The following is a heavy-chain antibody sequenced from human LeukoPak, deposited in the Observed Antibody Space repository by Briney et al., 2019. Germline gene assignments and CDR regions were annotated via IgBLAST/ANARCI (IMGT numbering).Heavy chain of an antibody. CDR3: ARDRGRDGYNYPFDY. J-gene: IGHJ4*02. Sequence: GGSLRLSCAASGFTFSSYAMHWARQAPGKGLEGVAVISYDGSNKYYADSVKGRFTISRDNSKNTLYLQMNSLRAEDTAVYYCARDRGRDGYNYPFDYWGQGTLVTVSS. V-gene: IGHV3-30-3*01. CDR1: GFTFSSYA. CDR2: ISYDGSNK. D-gene: IGHD5-24*01.